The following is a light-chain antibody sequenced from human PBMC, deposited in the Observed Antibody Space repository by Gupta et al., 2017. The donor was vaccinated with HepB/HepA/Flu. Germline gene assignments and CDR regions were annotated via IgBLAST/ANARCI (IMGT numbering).Light chain of an antibody. Sequence: SSVLTQPPSVSVAPGKTARITCGGNNIGSKSVHWYQQKPGQAPVLVIYYDSDRPTGIPERFSGSNSGTTATVTISRVEAGDEADYYCQVWDSSSDNVVFGGGTKLTVL. CDR1: NIGSKS. CDR3: QVWDSSSDNVV. J-gene: IGLJ2*01. CDR2: YDS. V-gene: IGLV3-21*04.